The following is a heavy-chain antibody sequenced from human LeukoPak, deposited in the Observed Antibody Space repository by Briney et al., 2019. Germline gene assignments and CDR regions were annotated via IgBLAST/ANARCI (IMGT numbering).Heavy chain of an antibody. CDR1: GFTFSSFA. J-gene: IGHJ4*02. Sequence: GGSLRLSCAASGFTFSSFAMHWVRQAPGKGLEWVALISYDGSNKYYADSVKGRFTTSRDNSKNTLYLQMNSLRAEDTAVYYCARDAGMATITASFDYWGQGTLVTVSS. D-gene: IGHD5-24*01. V-gene: IGHV3-30-3*01. CDR2: ISYDGSNK. CDR3: ARDAGMATITASFDY.